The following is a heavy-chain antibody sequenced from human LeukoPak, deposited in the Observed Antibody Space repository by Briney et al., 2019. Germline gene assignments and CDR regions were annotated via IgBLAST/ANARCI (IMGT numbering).Heavy chain of an antibody. Sequence: SETLSLTCTVSGGSISNYYWNWIRQPPGKGLEWIGRLLGSGSTDYNPSLKSRVTMSVDPSKNQFSLKLTSVTAADTATYYCVRQGANSGYYLFDYWGQGHLVIVSS. V-gene: IGHV4-4*07. CDR2: LLGSGST. CDR3: VRQGANSGYYLFDY. D-gene: IGHD6-25*01. J-gene: IGHJ4*02. CDR1: GGSISNYY.